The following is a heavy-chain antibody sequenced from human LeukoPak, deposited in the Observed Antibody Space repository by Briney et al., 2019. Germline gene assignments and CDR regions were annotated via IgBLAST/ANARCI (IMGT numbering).Heavy chain of an antibody. J-gene: IGHJ3*02. V-gene: IGHV4-59*08. D-gene: IGHD3-22*01. CDR1: GGSFSSYD. CDR3: AGTNYTPSLKSRVTISVDTSKTHFSLKLSSVSAADAAVYYSERTARRIWSGHPDAFDI. CDR2: IYYSGGT. Sequence: SETLSLTCTVSGGSFSSYDWSWIRQPPGKGLEWIGDIYYSGGTTYNPSLKSRVTISLDTSTNQFSLQLISVTAADTAVYYCAGTNYTPSLKSRVTISVDTSKTHFSLKLSSVSAADAAVYYSERTARRIWSGHPDAFDIWGQGKMVTVSS.